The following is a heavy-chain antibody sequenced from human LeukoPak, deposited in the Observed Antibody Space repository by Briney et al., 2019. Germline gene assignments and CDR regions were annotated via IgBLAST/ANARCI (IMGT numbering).Heavy chain of an antibody. J-gene: IGHJ4*02. D-gene: IGHD4-17*01. CDR3: ARVNPDYGDNHFDY. CDR1: GFTFSNYW. CDR2: INQDGNAK. V-gene: IGHV3-7*01. Sequence: PGGSLRLSCAAPGFTFSNYWMTWVRHAPGKGLEWVANINQDGNAKYYVDSVKGRFTISRDNAKNSLYLQMNSLRAEDTAVYYCARVNPDYGDNHFDYWGQGTLVTVSS.